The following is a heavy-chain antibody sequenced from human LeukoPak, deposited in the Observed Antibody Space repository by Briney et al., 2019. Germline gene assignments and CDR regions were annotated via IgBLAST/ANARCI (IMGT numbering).Heavy chain of an antibody. D-gene: IGHD2-15*01. Sequence: GGSLRLSCAASGFTFSSYAMSWVRQAPGKGLEWVSAISGSGGSTYYADSVKGRFTISRDNSKDTLYLQMNSLRAEDTAVYYCARGGGGPSPTLDYWGQGTLVTVSS. CDR1: GFTFSSYA. CDR3: ARGGGGPSPTLDY. CDR2: ISGSGGST. V-gene: IGHV3-23*01. J-gene: IGHJ4*02.